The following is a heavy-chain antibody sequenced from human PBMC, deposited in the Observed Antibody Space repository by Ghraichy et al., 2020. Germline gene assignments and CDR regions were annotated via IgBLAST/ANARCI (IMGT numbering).Heavy chain of an antibody. CDR2: ISSSSTI. D-gene: IGHD1-26*01. V-gene: IGHV3-48*01. CDR1: GFTFSSYS. Sequence: GGSLRLSCAASGFTFSSYSMNWVRQAPGKGLEWVSYISSSSTIYYADSVKGRFTVSRDNAKNSLYLQMNSLRAEDTAVYYCASQLRLGAQRNYWGQGTLVTVSS. J-gene: IGHJ4*02. CDR3: ASQLRLGAQRNY.